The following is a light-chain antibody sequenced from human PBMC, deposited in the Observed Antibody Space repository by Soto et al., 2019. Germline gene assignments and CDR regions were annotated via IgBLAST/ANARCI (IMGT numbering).Light chain of an antibody. V-gene: IGKV3-11*01. J-gene: IGKJ4*01. CDR1: QSVSSF. CDR3: QQRINWPLT. CDR2: DVS. Sequence: EIVLTQSPATLSLSPGESATLSCRASQSVSSFLAWYQQKPGQAPRLLIYDVSSRATGIPTRFSGSVSGTEFTLNISSLEPEDFAVYYCQQRINWPLTFGGGTKVEIK.